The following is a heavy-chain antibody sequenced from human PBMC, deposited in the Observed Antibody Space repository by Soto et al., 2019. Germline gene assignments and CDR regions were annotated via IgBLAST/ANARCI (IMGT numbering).Heavy chain of an antibody. D-gene: IGHD3-3*01. CDR2: IKQDGSEK. CDR1: GFTFSSYW. Sequence: GGSLRLSCAASGFTFSSYWMSWVRQAPGKGLEWVANIKQDGSEKYYVDSVKGRFTISGDNARNSLYLQMNNLRVEDTALYFCAKGTEYGVVLMSTLDYWGQGSLVTVSS. CDR3: AKGTEYGVVLMSTLDY. J-gene: IGHJ4*02. V-gene: IGHV3-7*03.